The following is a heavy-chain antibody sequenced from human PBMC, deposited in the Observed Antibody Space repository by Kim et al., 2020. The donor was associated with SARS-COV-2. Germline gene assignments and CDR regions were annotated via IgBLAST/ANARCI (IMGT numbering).Heavy chain of an antibody. CDR3: AREGEQLWLRYFDY. V-gene: IGHV4-31*01. D-gene: IGHD5-18*01. J-gene: IGHJ4*02. Sequence: NPSLKSLVTISVDTSTNQFSLKLSSVTAADTAVYYCAREGEQLWLRYFDYWGQGTLVTVSS.